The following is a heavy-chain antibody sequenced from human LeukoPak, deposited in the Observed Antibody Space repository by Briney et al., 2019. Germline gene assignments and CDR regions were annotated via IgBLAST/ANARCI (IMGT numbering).Heavy chain of an antibody. D-gene: IGHD3-22*01. V-gene: IGHV3-48*01. J-gene: IGHJ4*02. Sequence: GGSLRLSCAASGFTFSSYSMNWVRQAPGKGLEWVSYISSSSSTIYYADSVKGRFTISRDNAKNSLYLQMNSLRAEDTAVYYCARDLSYYYDSSGYYYHYFDYWGQGTLVTVSS. CDR1: GFTFSSYS. CDR2: ISSSSSTI. CDR3: ARDLSYYYDSSGYYYHYFDY.